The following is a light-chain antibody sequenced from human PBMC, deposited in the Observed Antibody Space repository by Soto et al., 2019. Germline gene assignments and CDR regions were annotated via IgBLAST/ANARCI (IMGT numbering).Light chain of an antibody. CDR3: GSYSSTTTREV. J-gene: IGLJ1*01. CDR2: EVS. CDR1: SSDVGGYNY. V-gene: IGLV2-14*01. Sequence: ALTQPASVSGSPGQSITISCTGTSSDVGGYNYVSWYQQHPGKAPKLMIYEVSNRPSGVSHRFSGSKSASTASLTISGLQVEDEADYFCGSYSSTTTREVFGTGTKVTVL.